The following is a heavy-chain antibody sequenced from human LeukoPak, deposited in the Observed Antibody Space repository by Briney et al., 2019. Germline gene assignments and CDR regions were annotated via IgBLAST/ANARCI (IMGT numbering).Heavy chain of an antibody. D-gene: IGHD3-22*01. V-gene: IGHV4-38-2*02. CDR3: ARSYYDTRGRFDP. Sequence: PSETLSLTCTVSGYSISNGYYWGWVRQPPGKGLEWIGTIHLSGTTYYSPSLRSRATTSVDTSKNQFSLSLRSVTAADTAVYYCARSYYDTRGRFDPWGQGTLVTVSS. CDR2: IHLSGTT. CDR1: GYSISNGYY. J-gene: IGHJ5*02.